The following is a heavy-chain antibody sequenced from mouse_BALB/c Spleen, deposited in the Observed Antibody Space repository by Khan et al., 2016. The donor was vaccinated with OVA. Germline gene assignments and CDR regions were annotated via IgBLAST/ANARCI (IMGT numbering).Heavy chain of an antibody. D-gene: IGHD1-1*01. CDR1: GYTFTNYW. V-gene: IGHV1-7*01. Sequence: QVQLQQSGAELAKPGASVKMSCKASGYTFTNYWMHWVKQRPGQGLEWIGYIDPSTTYTDYNQKFKDKATLTADKSSRTAYMQLSSLTSEDSAVYYCVNHGISSAWFTYWGQGTLVTVSA. CDR3: VNHGISSAWFTY. J-gene: IGHJ3*01. CDR2: IDPSTTYT.